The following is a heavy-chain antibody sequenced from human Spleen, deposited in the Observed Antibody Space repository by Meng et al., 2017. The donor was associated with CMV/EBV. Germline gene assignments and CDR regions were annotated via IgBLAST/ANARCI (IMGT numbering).Heavy chain of an antibody. D-gene: IGHD5-24*01. Sequence: FTFRRYTMHWVRQAPGKGLQWVAVISNDGNNRYYAESVKGRFTISRDNSKNTLYLQMNSLRTDDTAVYYCARGDGDGNNFPNDALDIWGQGTTVTVSS. CDR3: ARGDGDGNNFPNDALDI. CDR1: FTFRRYT. CDR2: ISNDGNNR. J-gene: IGHJ3*02. V-gene: IGHV3-30*04.